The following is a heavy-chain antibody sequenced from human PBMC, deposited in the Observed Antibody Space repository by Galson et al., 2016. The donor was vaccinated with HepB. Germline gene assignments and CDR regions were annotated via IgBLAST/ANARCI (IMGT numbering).Heavy chain of an antibody. Sequence: SLRLSCAASGFTFSSYGMHWVRQAPGKGLEWVAVIWYDGSNKYSTESVKGRFTISRDNSKNTLFLQMNSLRVEDTAVYYCAKAPNPGTTLYPLDYWGQGSLVTVSS. CDR3: AKAPNPGTTLYPLDY. D-gene: IGHD1-7*01. V-gene: IGHV3-33*06. CDR1: GFTFSSYG. CDR2: IWYDGSNK. J-gene: IGHJ4*02.